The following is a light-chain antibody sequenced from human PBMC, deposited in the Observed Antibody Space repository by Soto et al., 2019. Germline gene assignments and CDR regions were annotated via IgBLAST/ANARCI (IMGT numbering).Light chain of an antibody. CDR1: QGVSSY. CDR2: DAS. J-gene: IGKJ5*01. Sequence: EIVLTQSPATLSLSPGEGATLSCRASQGVSSYLAWYQQKPGQPPRLLIYDASNRATGIPARFSGSGSGTDFTLTISSLEPEDFAVYYCQQRSSWPPVTFGQGTRLEIK. CDR3: QQRSSWPPVT. V-gene: IGKV3-11*01.